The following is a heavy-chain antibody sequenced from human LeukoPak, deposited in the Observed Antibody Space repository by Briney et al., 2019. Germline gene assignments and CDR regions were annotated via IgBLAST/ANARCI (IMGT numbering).Heavy chain of an antibody. CDR2: IYSGGNT. D-gene: IGHD4-23*01. CDR3: ARDSGTTVGYFDY. V-gene: IGHV3-66*01. J-gene: IGHJ4*02. Sequence: GGSLRLSCAASGFTVSSNYMSWVRQAPGKGLEWVSVIYSGGNTYYADSVKGRFAISRDNSKNTLYLQMNSLRADDTAVYYCARDSGTTVGYFDYWGQGTLVTVSS. CDR1: GFTVSSNY.